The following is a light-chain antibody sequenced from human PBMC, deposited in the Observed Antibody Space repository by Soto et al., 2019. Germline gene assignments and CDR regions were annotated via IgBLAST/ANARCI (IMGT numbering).Light chain of an antibody. CDR3: QQYKYYWP. V-gene: IGKV1-5*03. Sequence: DIAMTQSPSTLSVSVGDTVTITCRASQTVNKWLAWYHQKPGKTPTLLIHEASTLQTGVPSRFAGSGSGTEFSLTISGLQPDDFGIYFCQQYKYYWPFGQGTRLEVK. J-gene: IGKJ1*01. CDR1: QTVNKW. CDR2: EAS.